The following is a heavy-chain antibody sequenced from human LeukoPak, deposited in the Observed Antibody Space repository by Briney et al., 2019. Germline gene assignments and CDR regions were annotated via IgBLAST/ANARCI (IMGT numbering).Heavy chain of an antibody. CDR2: IYYSGST. Sequence: SEXLSLTCTVSGGSISSYYWSWLRQPPGKGLEWIGYIYYSGSTNYNPSLKSRGTISVDTSKNQFSLKLSSVTAADTAVYYCARESHNYDSSGYSNWFDPWGQGTLVTVSS. CDR3: ARESHNYDSSGYSNWFDP. D-gene: IGHD3-22*01. CDR1: GGSISSYY. V-gene: IGHV4-59*01. J-gene: IGHJ5*02.